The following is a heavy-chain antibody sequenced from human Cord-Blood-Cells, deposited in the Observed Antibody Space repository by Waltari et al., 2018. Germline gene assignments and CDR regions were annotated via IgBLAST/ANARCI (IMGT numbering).Heavy chain of an antibody. D-gene: IGHD6-13*01. V-gene: IGHV1-2*02. CDR1: GYTFTGYY. CDR2: INPNSGGT. Sequence: QVQLVQSGAEVKKPGASVKVSCKASGYTFTGYYMHWVRQAPGQGLEGMGWINPNSGGTNYAQKFQGRVTMTRDTSISTAYMELSRLRSDDTAVYYCARVRLAYSSSWYGPRDYWGQGTLVTVSS. J-gene: IGHJ4*02. CDR3: ARVRLAYSSSWYGPRDY.